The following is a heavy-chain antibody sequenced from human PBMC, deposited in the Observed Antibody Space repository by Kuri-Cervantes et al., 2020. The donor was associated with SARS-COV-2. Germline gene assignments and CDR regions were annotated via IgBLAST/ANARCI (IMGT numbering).Heavy chain of an antibody. CDR1: GGSISSYY. J-gene: IGHJ5*02. CDR3: ARDRGYCSGGSCLNWFDP. V-gene: IGHV4-59*01. CDR2: IYYSGST. Sequence: GSLRLSCTVSGGSISSYYWNWIRQPPGKGLEWTGYIYYSGSTKYNPSLKSRVTISVDMSKNQFSLKLSSVTAADTAVYYCARDRGYCSGGSCLNWFDPWGQGTLVTVSS. D-gene: IGHD2-15*01.